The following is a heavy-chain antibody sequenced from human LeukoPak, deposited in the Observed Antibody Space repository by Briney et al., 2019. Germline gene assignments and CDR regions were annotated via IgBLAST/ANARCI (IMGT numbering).Heavy chain of an antibody. Sequence: GDSLRLSCAASGFTFTKYWMTWVRQAPGKGLEWVANIKQDGSEKYYVDSVKGRFTISRDNAKNSLYLQMNSLRAEDTAVYYCARDTEGATDRYWGQGTLVTVSS. J-gene: IGHJ4*02. D-gene: IGHD1-26*01. V-gene: IGHV3-7*01. CDR3: ARDTEGATDRY. CDR2: IKQDGSEK. CDR1: GFTFTKYW.